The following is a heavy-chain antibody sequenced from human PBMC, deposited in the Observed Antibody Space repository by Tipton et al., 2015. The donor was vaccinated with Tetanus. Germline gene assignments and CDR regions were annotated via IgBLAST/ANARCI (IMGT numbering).Heavy chain of an antibody. CDR1: GDSLSNSDYY. J-gene: IGHJ6*02. Sequence: LRLSCTVSGDSLSNSDYYWSWIRQPPGKGLESIGYIYYSGSTYYNPSLKSRVTISVDTSKNQFSLRLSSVTAADTAVYYCARDHGITWGGMGYYYGMDVWGQGTTVTVSS. CDR2: IYYSGST. D-gene: IGHD3-16*01. CDR3: ARDHGITWGGMGYYYGMDV. V-gene: IGHV4-30-4*01.